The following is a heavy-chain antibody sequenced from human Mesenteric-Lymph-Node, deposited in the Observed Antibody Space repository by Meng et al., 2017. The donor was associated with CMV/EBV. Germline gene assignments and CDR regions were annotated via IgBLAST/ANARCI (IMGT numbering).Heavy chain of an antibody. J-gene: IGHJ5*02. CDR1: GGSVTSNNYY. CDR2: IYYTGST. V-gene: IGHV4-61*01. CDR3: ARGSQFSDFWSGYYPVPRYKWFDP. D-gene: IGHD3-3*01. Sequence: SETLSLTCTVSGGSVTSNNYYWTWIRQPPGKGLEWIGYIYYTGSTNYNPSLKSRVTISVDTSKNQFSLRLSSVTAADTAVYYCARGSQFSDFWSGYYPVPRYKWFDPWGQGTLVTVSS.